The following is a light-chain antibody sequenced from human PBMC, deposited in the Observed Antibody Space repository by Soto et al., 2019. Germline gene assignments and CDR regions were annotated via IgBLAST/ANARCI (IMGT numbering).Light chain of an antibody. V-gene: IGKV1-5*01. CDR3: QQYGSSPWT. CDR2: DAS. CDR1: QSISSW. Sequence: DIQMTQSPSTLSASVGGRVTITCRASQSISSWLAWYQQKPGKAPKLLIYDASSLQSGVPSRFSGSGSGTDFTLTISRLEPEDFAVYYCQQYGSSPWTFGQGTKVDI. J-gene: IGKJ1*01.